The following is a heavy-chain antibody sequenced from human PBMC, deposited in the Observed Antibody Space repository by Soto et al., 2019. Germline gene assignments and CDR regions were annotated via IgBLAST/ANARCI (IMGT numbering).Heavy chain of an antibody. D-gene: IGHD3-9*01. CDR2: ISGGGGST. Sequence: EVQLLESGGGFVQPGESLRLSCAASGFTFSLSAMSWVRQAPGRGLEWVSAISGGGGSTEYADSVKGRFTISRDKSKDKWHLQMNSMRAEDTAVYDCAKGQDYEILTGCDYWGQGALVTFSS. V-gene: IGHV3-23*01. CDR1: GFTFSLSA. CDR3: AKGQDYEILTGCDY. J-gene: IGHJ4*02.